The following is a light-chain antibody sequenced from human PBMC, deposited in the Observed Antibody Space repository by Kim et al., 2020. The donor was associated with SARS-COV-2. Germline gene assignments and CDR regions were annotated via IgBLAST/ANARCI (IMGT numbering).Light chain of an antibody. V-gene: IGLV3-21*04. Sequence: SSSLPPPPSFSFSPLNTSMITCGGNNIGSKSVHWYQQKPRQAPVLVIYYDSDRPSGIPERFSGSNSGNTATLTISRVEAGDEADYYCQVWDSSSDHRVFGGGTQLTV. J-gene: IGLJ3*02. CDR2: YDS. CDR3: QVWDSSSDHRV. CDR1: NIGSKS.